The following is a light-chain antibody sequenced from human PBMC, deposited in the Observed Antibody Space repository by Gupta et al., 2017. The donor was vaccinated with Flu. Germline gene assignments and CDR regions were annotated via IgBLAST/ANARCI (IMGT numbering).Light chain of an antibody. J-gene: IGLJ1*01. CDR3: CSYAGSYTYV. CDR2: NVN. Sequence: QSALTQPRSVSGSPGQSVTISCTGTTIDAGSYNQVSWYQQHPGKAPKFMIYNVNKRPSGVPDRFSGSKSGNTASLTISGLQAEEEADYYCCSYAGSYTYVFGTGTKVTVL. CDR1: TIDAGSYNQ. V-gene: IGLV2-11*01.